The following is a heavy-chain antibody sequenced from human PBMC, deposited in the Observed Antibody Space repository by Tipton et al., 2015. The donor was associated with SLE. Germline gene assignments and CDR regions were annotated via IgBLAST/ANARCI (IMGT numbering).Heavy chain of an antibody. CDR1: GSTFPSYG. CDR2: IIPIFGTA. D-gene: IGHD6-19*01. V-gene: IGHV1-69*05. Sequence: QSGPEVKKPGASVKVSCKASGSTFPSYGISWVRQAPGQGLEWMGGIIPIFGTANYAQKFQGRVTITMDESTSTAYMELSSLRPEDTAVYYCARAKGYSSGWGFDYWGQGTLVTGSS. CDR3: ARAKGYSSGWGFDY. J-gene: IGHJ4*02.